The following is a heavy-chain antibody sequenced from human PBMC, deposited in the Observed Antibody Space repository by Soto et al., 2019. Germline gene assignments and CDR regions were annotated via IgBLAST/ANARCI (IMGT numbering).Heavy chain of an antibody. Sequence: GGSLRLSCAASGFTFSSYAMSWVRQAPGKGLEWVSAISGSGGSTYYADSVKGRFTISRDNSKNTLYPQMNSLRAEDTAVYYCAKDPDCSGGSCYVLAFDIWGQGTMVTVSS. CDR2: ISGSGGST. CDR1: GFTFSSYA. V-gene: IGHV3-23*01. CDR3: AKDPDCSGGSCYVLAFDI. D-gene: IGHD2-15*01. J-gene: IGHJ3*02.